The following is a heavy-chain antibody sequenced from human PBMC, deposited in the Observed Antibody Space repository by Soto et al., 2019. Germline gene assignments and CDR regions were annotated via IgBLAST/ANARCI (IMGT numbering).Heavy chain of an antibody. D-gene: IGHD3-22*01. CDR1: GGSISSGGYY. V-gene: IGHV4-31*03. Sequence: PSETLSLTCTVSGGSISSGGYYWSWIRQHPGKGLEWIGYIYYSGSTYYNPSLKSRVTISVDTSKNQFSLKLSSVTAADTAVYYCARVPSWDSSGYWYGMDVWGQGTTVTVSS. CDR3: ARVPSWDSSGYWYGMDV. J-gene: IGHJ6*02. CDR2: IYYSGST.